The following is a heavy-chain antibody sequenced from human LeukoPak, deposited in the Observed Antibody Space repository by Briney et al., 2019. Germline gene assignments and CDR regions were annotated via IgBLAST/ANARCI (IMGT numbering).Heavy chain of an antibody. D-gene: IGHD3-10*01. V-gene: IGHV3-21*01. Sequence: GGSLRLSCAASGFTFSSYSMNWVRQAPGKGLEGVSSISSSSSYIYYADSVKGRFTISRDNAKNSLYLQMNSLRAEDTAVYYCASSYGSDYDYWGQGTLVTVSS. CDR3: ASSYGSDYDY. CDR2: ISSSSSYI. CDR1: GFTFSSYS. J-gene: IGHJ4*02.